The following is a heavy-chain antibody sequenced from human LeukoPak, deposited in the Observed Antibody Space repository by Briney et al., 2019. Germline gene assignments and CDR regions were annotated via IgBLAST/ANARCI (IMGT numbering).Heavy chain of an antibody. J-gene: IGHJ6*03. Sequence: GASVKVSCKVSGYTLSALSMHWVRQAPGKGLEWMGGFDREEGETVYAQKFQGRVTMTEDTSTDTAYMELSSLRSEDMALYYCATGSYYDILTGYHSAGSDHFYYYYMDVWGKGTTVTVSS. D-gene: IGHD3-9*01. CDR2: FDREEGET. CDR1: GYTLSALS. CDR3: ATGSYYDILTGYHSAGSDHFYYYYMDV. V-gene: IGHV1-24*01.